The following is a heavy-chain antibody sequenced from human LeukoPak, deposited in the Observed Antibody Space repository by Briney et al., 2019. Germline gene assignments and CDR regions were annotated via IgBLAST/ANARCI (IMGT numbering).Heavy chain of an antibody. Sequence: GGSLRLSCAASGVTFRSYSMNWVRQAPGKGLEWVSSISSSSSYIYYADSVKGRFTISRDNAKNSLYLQMNSLRAEDTAVYYCAKHLGRARIAVAAAPFDYWGQGTLVTVSS. CDR1: GVTFRSYS. CDR2: ISSSSSYI. J-gene: IGHJ4*02. D-gene: IGHD6-19*01. V-gene: IGHV3-21*04. CDR3: AKHLGRARIAVAAAPFDY.